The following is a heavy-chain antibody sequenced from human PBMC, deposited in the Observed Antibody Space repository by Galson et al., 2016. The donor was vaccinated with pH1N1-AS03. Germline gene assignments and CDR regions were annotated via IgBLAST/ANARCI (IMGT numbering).Heavy chain of an antibody. CDR2: ISGSGGST. CDR3: ARRNPNTNFAIWYQHDYGMDV. V-gene: IGHV3-23*01. D-gene: IGHD3-3*01. CDR1: GFTFSNYA. J-gene: IGHJ6*02. Sequence: SLRLSCAASGFTFSNYAMTWVRQAPGKGLEWVSSISGSGGSTNSADSVRDRFSISRDNSKNTLFLQMNSLRADDTAVYFCARRNPNTNFAIWYQHDYGMDVWGQGTTVTVSS.